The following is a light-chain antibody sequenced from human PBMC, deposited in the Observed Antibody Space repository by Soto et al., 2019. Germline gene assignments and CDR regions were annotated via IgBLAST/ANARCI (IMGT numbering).Light chain of an antibody. J-gene: IGKJ2*01. CDR3: QHFGTSPPKT. Sequence: VLTQSPDTLSLSPGERATLSCRASQRVSSSYLAWYQQKFGQAPRLLLSATSRRAAGIPDRFSGSGSGTDFTLPINRVEPEDFGVYYCQHFGTSPPKTFGQGTKLEI. V-gene: IGKV3-20*01. CDR1: QRVSSSY. CDR2: ATS.